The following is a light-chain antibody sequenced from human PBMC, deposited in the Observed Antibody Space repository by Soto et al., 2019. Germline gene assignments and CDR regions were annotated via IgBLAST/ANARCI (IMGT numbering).Light chain of an antibody. J-gene: IGKJ1*01. CDR3: QHYNSYSEA. V-gene: IGKV1-5*03. CDR1: QSISIW. Sequence: DIQVTKSPSTLSASVGDRVTITCRASQSISIWLAWYQQKPGKAPKLLIYKASTLKSGVPSRFSGSGSGTEFTLTISSLQPDDFATYYCQHYNSYSEAFGQGTKVDIK. CDR2: KAS.